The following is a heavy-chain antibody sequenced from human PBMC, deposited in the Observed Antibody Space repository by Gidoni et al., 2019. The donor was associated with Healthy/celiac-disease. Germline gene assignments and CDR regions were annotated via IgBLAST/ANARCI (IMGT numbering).Heavy chain of an antibody. CDR3: ARGGYSGYVDYWYFDL. V-gene: IGHV3-48*03. J-gene: IGHJ2*01. CDR2: ISSSGSTI. CDR1: GFTFSSYE. D-gene: IGHD5-12*01. Sequence: EVQLVASGGGLVQPGGSLRLSCAASGFTFSSYEMNWVRQAPGKGLEWVSYISSSGSTIYYADSVKGRFTISRDNAKNSLYLQMNSLRAEDTAVYYCARGGYSGYVDYWYFDLWGRGTLVTVSS.